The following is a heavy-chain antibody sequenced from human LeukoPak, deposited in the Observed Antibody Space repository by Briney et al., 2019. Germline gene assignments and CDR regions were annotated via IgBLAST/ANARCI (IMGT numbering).Heavy chain of an antibody. CDR3: AKDVSGEMYYFDY. CDR2: ISYDGSNK. CDR1: GFTFSSYG. D-gene: IGHD7-27*01. Sequence: PGRSLRLSCGAPGFTFSSYGMHWVRQAPGKGLEWVAVISYDGSNKYYVDSVKGRFTISRDNSKNTLYLQMNSLRAEDTAVYYCAKDVSGEMYYFDYWGQGTLVTVSS. J-gene: IGHJ4*02. V-gene: IGHV3-30*18.